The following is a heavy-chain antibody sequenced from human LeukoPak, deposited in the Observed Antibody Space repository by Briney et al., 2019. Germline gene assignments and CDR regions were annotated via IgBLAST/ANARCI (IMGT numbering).Heavy chain of an antibody. J-gene: IGHJ3*02. CDR2: IYYSGST. D-gene: IGHD5-24*01. V-gene: IGHV4-59*01. Sequence: SETLSLTCTVSGGSISSYYWSWIRQPPGKGLEWIGYIYYSGSTNYNSSLKSRVTISLDTSKNQFSLKLSSVTAADTAIYYCARGEMATIEDAFDIWGQGTMDTVSS. CDR1: GGSISSYY. CDR3: ARGEMATIEDAFDI.